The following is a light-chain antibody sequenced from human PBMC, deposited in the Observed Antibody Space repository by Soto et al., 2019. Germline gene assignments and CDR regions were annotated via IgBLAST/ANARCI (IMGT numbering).Light chain of an antibody. CDR3: QQTYSTPPT. CDR2: AAS. CDR1: QSISTY. J-gene: IGKJ1*01. V-gene: IGKV1-39*01. Sequence: DIQMTQSPSSLSASVGDRVTITCRASQSISTYLNWYQQKAGLAPKLLIYAASSLQSGVPSRFSGSGSGTDFTLTISSLQPEDFATYDGQQTYSTPPTFGQGTKVEIK.